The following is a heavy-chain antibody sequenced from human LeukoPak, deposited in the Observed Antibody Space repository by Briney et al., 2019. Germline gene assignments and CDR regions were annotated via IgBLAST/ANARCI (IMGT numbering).Heavy chain of an antibody. Sequence: GGSLRLSCAASGFTFSSYEMNWVRQAPGKGLEWISYIGSGGASIHYADSVRGRFTISRDDAENSLYLQMNSLRVEGTALYYCARDRTVGVPGTLCFDFWGRGTLVTVSS. V-gene: IGHV3-48*03. CDR3: ARDRTVGVPGTLCFDF. CDR1: GFTFSSYE. CDR2: IGSGGASI. D-gene: IGHD2-2*01. J-gene: IGHJ4*02.